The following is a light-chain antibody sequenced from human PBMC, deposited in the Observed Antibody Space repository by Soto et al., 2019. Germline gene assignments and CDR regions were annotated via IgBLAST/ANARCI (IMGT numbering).Light chain of an antibody. CDR2: PAS. J-gene: IGKJ1*01. Sequence: DIQMNQSPSSISASVGDRVTITCRASQPISRWLAWYQQVPGQAPYLLIYPASTLQSGVPSRFSGSGSVTDFYLNINSLQPEDFATYSCQQGYNFPRAFGQGNRVEI. CDR3: QQGYNFPRA. CDR1: QPISRW. V-gene: IGKV1-12*01.